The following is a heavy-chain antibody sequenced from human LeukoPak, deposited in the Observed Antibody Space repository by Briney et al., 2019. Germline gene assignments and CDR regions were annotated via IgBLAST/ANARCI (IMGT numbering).Heavy chain of an antibody. CDR2: INPNSGGT. V-gene: IGHV1-2*02. D-gene: IGHD3-10*01. J-gene: IGHJ5*02. CDR3: ARDRITMVRGVRFGLDP. Sequence: GASVKVSCKASGYTFTGYYMHWVRQAPGQGLEWMGWINPNSGGTNYAQKFQGRVTMTRDTSISTAYMELSRLRSDDTAVYYCARDRITMVRGVRFGLDPWGQGTLVTVSS. CDR1: GYTFTGYY.